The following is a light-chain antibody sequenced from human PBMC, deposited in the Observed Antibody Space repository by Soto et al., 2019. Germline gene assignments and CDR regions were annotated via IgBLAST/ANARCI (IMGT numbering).Light chain of an antibody. CDR1: SSNIGAGYD. CDR2: GNS. CDR3: RSYDSSLRPVP. J-gene: IGLJ2*01. Sequence: QSVLTQPPSVSGAPGQRVTISCTGSSSNIGAGYDVHWYQQLPGTTPKLLICGNSNRPSGVPDRLSGSKSGTSASLAITGLQAADGADYSRRSYDSSLRPVPFGGGPRL. V-gene: IGLV1-40*01.